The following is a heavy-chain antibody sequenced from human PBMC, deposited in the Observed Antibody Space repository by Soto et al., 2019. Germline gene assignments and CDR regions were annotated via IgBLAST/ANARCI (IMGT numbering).Heavy chain of an antibody. CDR3: AKGSAPNPPNFFDP. CDR2: ISNSGGET. J-gene: IGHJ5*02. CDR1: GVTFGNHA. V-gene: IGHV3-23*01. Sequence: EVQLSESGGGPVQPGGSLRLSCAASGVTFGNHAMSWVRQAPGRGLEWVSAISNSGGETYYADFVKGRFTISRDNSQNTLFLQMNSLRAEDTAVYYCAKGSAPNPPNFFDPWGQGTLVTVSS. D-gene: IGHD2-8*01.